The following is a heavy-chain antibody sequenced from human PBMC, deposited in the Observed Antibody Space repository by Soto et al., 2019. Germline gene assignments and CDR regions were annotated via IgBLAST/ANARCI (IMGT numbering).Heavy chain of an antibody. D-gene: IGHD3-3*01. Sequence: QVQLVESGGGVVQPGRSLRLSCEGSGFIFSNNGMHWVRQAPGKGLEWVAFMSYDGSAKFLADSVKGRFTISRDNSKRTLFLHMSSLRADETALYYCAFFPVADSPLAHWGQGTLVTVSS. CDR3: AFFPVADSPLAH. CDR1: GFIFSNNG. V-gene: IGHV3-30*03. CDR2: MSYDGSAK. J-gene: IGHJ4*02.